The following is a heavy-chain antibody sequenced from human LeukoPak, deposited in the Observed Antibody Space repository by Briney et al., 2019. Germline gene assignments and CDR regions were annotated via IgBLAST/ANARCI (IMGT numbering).Heavy chain of an antibody. D-gene: IGHD6-19*01. J-gene: IGHJ4*02. CDR1: GGSISSYY. CDR3: ARGISSGWSYYFDY. V-gene: IGHV4-59*01. CDR2: IYYSGST. Sequence: SETLPLTCTVSGGSISSYYWSWIRQPPGKGLEGIGYIYYSGSTYYTPSLKSRVPVSVDPSQHQFSLKLRSVTAADTAVYYCARGISSGWSYYFDYWGQGTLVTVSS.